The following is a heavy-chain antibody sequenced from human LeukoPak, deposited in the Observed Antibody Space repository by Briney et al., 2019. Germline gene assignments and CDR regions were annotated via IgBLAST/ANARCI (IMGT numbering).Heavy chain of an antibody. J-gene: IGHJ4*02. CDR3: ARDRYYYAH. V-gene: IGHV4-59*01. CDR1: GGSISSYY. Sequence: SETLSLTCTVSGGSISSYYWSWIRQPPGKGLEWIGYIYYSGSTNYNPSLKSRVTISVDTSKNQFSLKLSSVIAADTAVYYCARDRYYYAHWGQGTLVTVSS. CDR2: IYYSGST. D-gene: IGHD1-14*01.